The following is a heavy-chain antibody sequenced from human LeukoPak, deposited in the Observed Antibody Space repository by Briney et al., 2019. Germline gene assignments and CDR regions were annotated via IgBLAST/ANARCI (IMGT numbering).Heavy chain of an antibody. V-gene: IGHV3-66*01. CDR3: ARGSRNHYDYSGYYSY. J-gene: IGHJ4*02. Sequence: GGSLRLSCAASEFSVGSNYMTWVRQAPGKGLEWVSLIYSGGSTYYADSVKGRFTISRDNSKNTLYLQMNSLRAEDTAVYYCARGSRNHYDYSGYYSYWGQGTLVTVSS. CDR1: EFSVGSNY. CDR2: IYSGGST. D-gene: IGHD3-22*01.